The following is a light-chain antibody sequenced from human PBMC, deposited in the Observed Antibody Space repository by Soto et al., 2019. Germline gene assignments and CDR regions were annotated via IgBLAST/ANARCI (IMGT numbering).Light chain of an antibody. CDR3: RTWDSSLTTFV. J-gene: IGLJ1*01. Sequence: QSVLTQPPSVSAAPGQKVTMSCSASSSNIGKYYVSWHQQLPGTAPKLLIYENDKRPSGIPDRFSGSKSGTSATLGITGLQTGDEGDYYCRTWDSSLTTFVFGTGTKLTVL. CDR2: END. V-gene: IGLV1-51*02. CDR1: SSNIGKYY.